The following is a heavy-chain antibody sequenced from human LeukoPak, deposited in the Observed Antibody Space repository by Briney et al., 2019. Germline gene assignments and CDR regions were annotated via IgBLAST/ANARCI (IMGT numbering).Heavy chain of an antibody. CDR3: ARSGRESSGYPANFDY. J-gene: IGHJ4*02. CDR2: ISYDGSNK. Sequence: GRSLRLSCAASGFTFSSYAMHWVRQAPGKGLEWVAVISYDGSNKYYADSVKGRFTISRDNSKNTLYLQMNSLRAEDTAVYYCARSGRESSGYPANFDYWGQGTLVTVSA. V-gene: IGHV3-30-3*01. D-gene: IGHD3-22*01. CDR1: GFTFSSYA.